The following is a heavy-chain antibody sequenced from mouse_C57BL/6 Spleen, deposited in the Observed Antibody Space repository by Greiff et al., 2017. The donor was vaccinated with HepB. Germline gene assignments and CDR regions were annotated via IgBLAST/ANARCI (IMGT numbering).Heavy chain of an antibody. Sequence: VQLQQPGAELVKPGASVKLSCKASGYTFTSYWMQWVKQRPGQGLEWIGEIDPSDSYTNYNQKFKGKATLTVDTSSSTAYMQLSSLTSEDSAVYYCARKDYDYDYYAMDYWGQGTSVTVSS. CDR3: ARKDYDYDYYAMDY. CDR1: GYTFTSYW. D-gene: IGHD2-4*01. CDR2: IDPSDSYT. V-gene: IGHV1-50*01. J-gene: IGHJ4*01.